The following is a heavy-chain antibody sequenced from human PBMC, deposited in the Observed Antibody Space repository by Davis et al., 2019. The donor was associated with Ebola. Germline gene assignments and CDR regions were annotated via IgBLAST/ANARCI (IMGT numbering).Heavy chain of an antibody. Sequence: ASVKVSCKASGYTFTSYYMHWVRQAPGQGLEWMGIINPNNGNTSYAQNFQARVTMTSDTSTSTVYMELSSLKSEDTAIFYCMREGDGYWGQGTLVIVSS. CDR2: INPNNGNT. J-gene: IGHJ4*02. CDR1: GYTFTSYY. CDR3: MREGDGY. D-gene: IGHD2-21*01. V-gene: IGHV1-46*01.